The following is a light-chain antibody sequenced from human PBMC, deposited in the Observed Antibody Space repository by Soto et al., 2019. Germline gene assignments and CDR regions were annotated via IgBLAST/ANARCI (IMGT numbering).Light chain of an antibody. Sequence: QSALTQPASVSGSPGQSITISCTGTSSDVGGYNSVSWYQQHPGKAPKLMIYDVSNRPSGVSNRFSGSKSGNTASLTISGLQAEDEADYYCSSYTSSTLVFGGGTKVTVL. CDR3: SSYTSSTLV. J-gene: IGLJ2*01. CDR1: SSDVGGYNS. CDR2: DVS. V-gene: IGLV2-14*01.